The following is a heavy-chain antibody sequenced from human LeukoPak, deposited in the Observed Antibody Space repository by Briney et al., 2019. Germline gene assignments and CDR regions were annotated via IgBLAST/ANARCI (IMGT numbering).Heavy chain of an antibody. J-gene: IGHJ6*03. CDR3: ARDALGYDSWSGYYDRYYYYMDV. CDR2: INPNSGGT. CDR1: GYTFTGYY. V-gene: IGHV1-2*06. D-gene: IGHD3-3*01. Sequence: ASVKVSCKASGYTFTGYYMHWARQAPGQGLEWMGRINPNSGGTNYAQKFRGRVTMTRDTSISTAYMELSRLRSDDTAVYYCARDALGYDSWSGYYDRYYYYMDVWGKGTTVTVSS.